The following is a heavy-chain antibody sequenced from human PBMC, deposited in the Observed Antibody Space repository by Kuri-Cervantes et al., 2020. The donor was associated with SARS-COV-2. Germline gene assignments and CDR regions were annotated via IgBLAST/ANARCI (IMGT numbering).Heavy chain of an antibody. D-gene: IGHD6-13*01. CDR3: ARDHGSFRITAAGIDAFDI. Sequence: GSLRLSCVVSGSSLSGYYWSWIRQPPGKGLEWIGYIYYSGSTNYNPSLKSRVTISVDTSKNQFSLKLSSVTAVDTAVYYCARDHGSFRITAAGIDAFDIWGQGTMVTVSS. CDR1: GSSLSGYY. CDR2: IYYSGST. J-gene: IGHJ3*02. V-gene: IGHV4-59*01.